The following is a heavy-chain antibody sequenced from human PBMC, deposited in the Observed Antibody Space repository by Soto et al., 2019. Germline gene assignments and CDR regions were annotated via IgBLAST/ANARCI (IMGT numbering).Heavy chain of an antibody. J-gene: IGHJ6*02. CDR1: GFTFSDYY. V-gene: IGHV3-11*01. CDR2: ISNSGSTI. CDR3: ATPLISGSTYGMDV. D-gene: IGHD1-7*01. Sequence: QVQLVESGGGLVKPGGSLRLSCAASGFTFSDYYMSWIRQAPGKGLEWVSYISNSGSTIYYADSVKGRFTISRDNARNSLHLQMNSLRGEDTAVHYCATPLISGSTYGMDVWGQGTRVTVSS.